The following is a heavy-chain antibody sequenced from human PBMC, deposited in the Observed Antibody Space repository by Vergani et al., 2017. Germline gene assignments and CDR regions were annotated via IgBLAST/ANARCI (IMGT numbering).Heavy chain of an antibody. Sequence: QVQLVQSGAEVKKPGASVKVSCKASGYTFTSYDINWVRQATGQGLEWMGWMNPNSGNTGYAQKFQGRVTMTRNTSISTAYMELSSLRSEDTAVYYCARAVWVRDYYYYYMDVWGKGTTVTVSS. J-gene: IGHJ6*03. CDR1: GYTFTSYD. V-gene: IGHV1-8*01. D-gene: IGHD2-21*01. CDR3: ARAVWVRDYYYYYMDV. CDR2: MNPNSGNT.